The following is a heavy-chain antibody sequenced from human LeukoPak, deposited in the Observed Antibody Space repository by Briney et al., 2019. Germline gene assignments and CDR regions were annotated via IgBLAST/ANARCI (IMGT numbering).Heavy chain of an antibody. V-gene: IGHV4-39*01. J-gene: IGHJ4*02. Sequence: SETLSLTCNVSGASIRSGRNYWGWIRQSPGKGLEWIGSIYYSGSSSYNPSLQSRVSISVDTSKNHISLKVFSLTAADTALYYCARHVSGSAMMHYLGQGNLVTVSS. CDR3: ARHVSGSAMMHY. D-gene: IGHD5-18*01. CDR1: GASIRSGRNY. CDR2: IYYSGSS.